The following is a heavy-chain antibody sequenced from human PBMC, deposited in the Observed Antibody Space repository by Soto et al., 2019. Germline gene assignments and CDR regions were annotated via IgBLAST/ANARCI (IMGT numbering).Heavy chain of an antibody. CDR3: ARVRIYSGYDSYFDY. V-gene: IGHV3-7*01. CDR2: IKQDGREK. J-gene: IGHJ4*02. Sequence: GGSLRLSCAASGFTFSSYWMSWVRQAPGKGLEWVANIKQDGREKYYVDSVKGRFTISRDNAKNSLYLQMNSLRAEDTAVYYCARVRIYSGYDSYFDYWGQGTLVTVSS. CDR1: GFTFSSYW. D-gene: IGHD5-12*01.